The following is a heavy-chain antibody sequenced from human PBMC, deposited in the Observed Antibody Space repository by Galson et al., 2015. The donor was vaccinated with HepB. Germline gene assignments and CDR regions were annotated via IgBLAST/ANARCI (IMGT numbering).Heavy chain of an antibody. CDR2: ISGSGGST. D-gene: IGHD6-13*01. V-gene: IGHV3-23*01. CDR3: AKNSGSSWFVPYHFDS. J-gene: IGHJ4*02. CDR1: RFTFSNYV. Sequence: SLRLSCAASRFTFSNYVMNWVRQAPGKGLEWVSSISGSGGSTYYAGSVKGRFTISRDNSKNTLYRQMNSLRAEDTAVYYCAKNSGSSWFVPYHFDSWGQGTLVTVSS.